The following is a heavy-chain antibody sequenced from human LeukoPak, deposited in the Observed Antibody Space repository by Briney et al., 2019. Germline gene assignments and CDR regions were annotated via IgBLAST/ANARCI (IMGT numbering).Heavy chain of an antibody. V-gene: IGHV4-34*01. J-gene: IGHJ4*02. CDR2: INHSGST. Sequence: PSETLSLTCAVYGGSFSGYYWSWIRQPPGKGLEWIGEINHSGSTNYNPSLKSRVTISVDTSKDQFSLKLSSVTAADTAVYYCARTSKPAAMTNWGQGTLVTVSS. D-gene: IGHD2-2*01. CDR1: GGSFSGYY. CDR3: ARTSKPAAMTN.